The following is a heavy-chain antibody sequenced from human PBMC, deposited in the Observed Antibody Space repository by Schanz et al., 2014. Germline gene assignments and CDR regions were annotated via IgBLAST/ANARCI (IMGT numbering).Heavy chain of an antibody. CDR2: IKQDESEK. D-gene: IGHD3-10*01. V-gene: IGHV3-7*04. J-gene: IGHJ5*02. CDR1: GFTFSNYW. CDR3: VRDILHRVYDSGSP. Sequence: EVQLVESGGGLVQPGGSLRLSCVASGFTFSNYWMTWVRQAPGKGLEWVANIKQDESEKYYVDSVKGRFTISRDNAKNSLFLHMNSLRAEDTAVYYCVRDILHRVYDSGSPWGQGTLVNVSS.